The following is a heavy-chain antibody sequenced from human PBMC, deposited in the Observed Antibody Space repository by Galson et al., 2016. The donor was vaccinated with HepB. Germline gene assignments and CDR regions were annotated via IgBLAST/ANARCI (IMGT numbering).Heavy chain of an antibody. Sequence: SVKVSCKASGYSFTSHSISWVRQAPGQGLEWIGYITTYSGDTYYAPNLQGRVTMTTDTSTRTPYMELRSLRSDDTAVYYCARDRDNYGSGSDYWGQGTLVTVSS. CDR1: GYSFTSHS. CDR3: ARDRDNYGSGSDY. V-gene: IGHV1-18*01. J-gene: IGHJ4*02. D-gene: IGHD3-10*01. CDR2: ITTYSGDT.